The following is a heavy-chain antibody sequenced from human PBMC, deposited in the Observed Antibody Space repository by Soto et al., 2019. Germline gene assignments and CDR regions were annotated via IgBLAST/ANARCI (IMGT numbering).Heavy chain of an antibody. Sequence: ASVNISCKASGYTFTSYYMHWVRQAPGQGLEWMGIINPSGGSTSYAQKFQGRVTMTRETSTSTVYMELSSLRSEDTAVYYCARVSKANYYYGMEVWGNGNTVTVSP. V-gene: IGHV1-46*01. J-gene: IGHJ6*04. CDR3: ARVSKANYYYGMEV. D-gene: IGHD4-4*01. CDR2: INPSGGST. CDR1: GYTFTSYY.